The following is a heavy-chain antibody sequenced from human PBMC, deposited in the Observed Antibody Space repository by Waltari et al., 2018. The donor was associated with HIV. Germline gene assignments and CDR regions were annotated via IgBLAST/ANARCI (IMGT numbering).Heavy chain of an antibody. V-gene: IGHV3-74*01. Sequence: EVQLVESGGGLVQPGGSLRLSCAASGFTFSSYWMHWVRQAPGKGLVLVSRINSDGSSTSYADSVKGRFTISRDNAKNTLYLQMNSLRAEDTAVYYCARVPDCGGDCYPFSPNWGQGTLVTVSS. CDR2: INSDGSST. CDR1: GFTFSSYW. J-gene: IGHJ4*02. CDR3: ARVPDCGGDCYPFSPN. D-gene: IGHD2-21*01.